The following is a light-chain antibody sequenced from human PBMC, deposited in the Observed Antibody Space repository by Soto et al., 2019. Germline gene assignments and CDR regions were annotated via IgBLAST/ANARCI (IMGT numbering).Light chain of an antibody. Sequence: DIQMTQSPSSLSASVGDRVTITCRASQSISSYLNWYQQKPGKAPKLLIYAASSLQSGVPSRFSGSGSGTDITLTISSLQPDDFATYYCQQSYSTLTFGPGTKVVIK. J-gene: IGKJ3*01. CDR2: AAS. CDR1: QSISSY. CDR3: QQSYSTLT. V-gene: IGKV1-39*01.